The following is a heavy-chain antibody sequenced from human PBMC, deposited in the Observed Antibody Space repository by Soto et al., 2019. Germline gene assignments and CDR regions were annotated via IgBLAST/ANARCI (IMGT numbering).Heavy chain of an antibody. D-gene: IGHD3-22*01. Sequence: SESLPLTCSVSGGSISDGYYWTWIRQHPGNVLEWIGTISASGSTSYNPSLKSRLTVSVDKSKNQLSLKMRSVTAADTAVYYCARWDRSGFSYWLDTWGQGTLVTVSS. V-gene: IGHV4-31*03. J-gene: IGHJ5*02. CDR3: ARWDRSGFSYWLDT. CDR2: ISASGST. CDR1: GGSISDGYY.